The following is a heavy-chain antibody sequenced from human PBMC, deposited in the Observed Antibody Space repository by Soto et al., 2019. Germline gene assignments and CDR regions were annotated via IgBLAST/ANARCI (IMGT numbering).Heavy chain of an antibody. Sequence: SQTLSLTCAISGDSVSSNSAAWNWIRQSPSRGLEWLGRTYYRSKWYNDYAVSVKSRITINPDTSKNQFSLQLNSVTPEDTAVSYCARDFEGSYGYEYYYGMDVWGQGTTVTVSS. CDR2: TYYRSKWYN. D-gene: IGHD3-16*01. CDR1: GDSVSSNSAA. J-gene: IGHJ6*02. V-gene: IGHV6-1*01. CDR3: ARDFEGSYGYEYYYGMDV.